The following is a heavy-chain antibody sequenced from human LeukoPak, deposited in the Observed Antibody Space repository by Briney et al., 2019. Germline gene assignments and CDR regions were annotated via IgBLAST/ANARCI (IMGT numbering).Heavy chain of an antibody. CDR2: IYYSGST. Sequence: SQTLSLTCTVSGGSISSGGYYWSWIRQHPGKGLEWIGYIYYSGSTYYNPSIKSRVTISVDTSKNQFSLKLSSVTAADTAVYYCASTSSGYYPTIDYWGQGTLVTVSS. J-gene: IGHJ4*02. CDR3: ASTSSGYYPTIDY. V-gene: IGHV4-31*03. CDR1: GGSISSGGYY. D-gene: IGHD3-22*01.